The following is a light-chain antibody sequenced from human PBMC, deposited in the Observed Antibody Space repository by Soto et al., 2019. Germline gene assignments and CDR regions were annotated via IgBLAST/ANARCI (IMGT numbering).Light chain of an antibody. V-gene: IGKV1-39*01. CDR3: QQSYSTPRT. CDR2: AAS. Sequence: DIHMTHSPASLSASVGYRGTITCRASQSISSNLNWYQQKPGKAPKLLIYAASSLQSGVPSRFSGSGSGTDFTLTISSLQPEDFATYYCQQSYSTPRTLGQGTKVDI. CDR1: QSISSN. J-gene: IGKJ1*01.